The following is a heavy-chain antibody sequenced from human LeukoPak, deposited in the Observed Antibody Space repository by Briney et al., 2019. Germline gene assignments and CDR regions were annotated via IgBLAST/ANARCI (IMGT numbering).Heavy chain of an antibody. J-gene: IGHJ6*02. Sequence: ASVKVSCKASGYTFTSYYMHWVRQAPGQGLEWMGIINPSGGSTSYAQKFQGRVTMTRDTSTSTVYMELSSLRSEDTAVYYCATGGPYSSSWYSNYYYYYGMDVWGQGTTVTVSS. D-gene: IGHD6-13*01. CDR3: ATGGPYSSSWYSNYYYYYGMDV. V-gene: IGHV1-46*01. CDR1: GYTFTSYY. CDR2: INPSGGST.